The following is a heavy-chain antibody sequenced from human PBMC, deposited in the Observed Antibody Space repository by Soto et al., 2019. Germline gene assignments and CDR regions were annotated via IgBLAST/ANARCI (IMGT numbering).Heavy chain of an antibody. CDR3: ARQVTELLPDY. CDR1: GGSFSGYY. Sequence: SETLSLTCAVYGGSFSGYYWSWIRQPPGKGLEWIGKINHSGSTNYNPSLKSRVTISVDTSKNQFSLKLSSVTAADTAVYYCARQVTELLPDYWGQGTLVTVSS. CDR2: INHSGST. J-gene: IGHJ4*02. D-gene: IGHD1-26*01. V-gene: IGHV4-34*01.